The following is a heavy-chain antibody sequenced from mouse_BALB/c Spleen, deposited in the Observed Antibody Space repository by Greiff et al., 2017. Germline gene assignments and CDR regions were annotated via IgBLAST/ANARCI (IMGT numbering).Heavy chain of an antibody. Sequence: EVQLQQSGPELVKPGASVKIPCKASGYTFTDYNMDWVKQSHGKSLEWIGDINPNNGGTIYNQKFKGKATLTVDKSSSTAYMELRSLTSEDTAVYYCARWRRDRYDVRGNFDYWGQGTTLTVSS. CDR1: GYTFTDYN. CDR2: INPNNGGT. CDR3: ARWRRDRYDVRGNFDY. D-gene: IGHD2-14*01. J-gene: IGHJ2*01. V-gene: IGHV1-18*01.